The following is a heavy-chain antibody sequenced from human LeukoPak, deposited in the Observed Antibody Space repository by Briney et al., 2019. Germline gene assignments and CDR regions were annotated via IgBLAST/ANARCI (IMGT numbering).Heavy chain of an antibody. CDR2: IYADGNT. CDR3: AKANGPGNYFDY. V-gene: IGHV3-53*01. J-gene: IGHJ4*02. D-gene: IGHD2-8*01. CDR1: GFIVNTNY. Sequence: GGSLRLSCAASGFIVNTNYMSWVRQAPGRGLEWVSFIYADGNTYYADSVKGRFTISRDNSKNTLYLQMNSLRAEDTAVYYCAKANGPGNYFDYWGQGTLVTVSS.